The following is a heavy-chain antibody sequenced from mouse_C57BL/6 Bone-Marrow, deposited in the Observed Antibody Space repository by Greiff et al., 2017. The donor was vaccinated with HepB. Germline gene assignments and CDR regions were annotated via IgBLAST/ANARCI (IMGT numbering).Heavy chain of an antibody. Sequence: EVQLVESGGGLVQPKGSLKLSCAASGFTFNTYAMHWVRQAPGKGLEWVARIRSKSSNYATYYADSVKDRFTISRDDSQSMLYLQMNNLKTEDTAMYYCVRDTTVVATSNAMDYWGQGTSVTVSS. V-gene: IGHV10-3*01. CDR3: VRDTTVVATSNAMDY. J-gene: IGHJ4*01. D-gene: IGHD1-1*01. CDR2: IRSKSSNYAT. CDR1: GFTFNTYA.